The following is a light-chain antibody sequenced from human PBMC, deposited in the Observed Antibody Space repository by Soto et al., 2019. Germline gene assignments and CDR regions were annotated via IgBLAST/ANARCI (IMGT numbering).Light chain of an antibody. Sequence: DIPMTQSPSTLSASVGDRVTITCRASQSLNSWLACSPHNPGKAPKLLIHKPSILPSGVPARFSGSESGTAYTLTIRRRQPDDFAAYYCQHWIGFSGMFGQGNKLEIQ. CDR1: QSLNSW. J-gene: IGKJ1*01. CDR2: KPS. CDR3: QHWIGFSGM. V-gene: IGKV1-5*03.